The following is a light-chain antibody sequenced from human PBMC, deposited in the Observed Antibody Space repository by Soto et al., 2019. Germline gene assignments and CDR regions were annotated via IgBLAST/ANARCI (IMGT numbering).Light chain of an antibody. J-gene: IGKJ5*01. CDR1: QSVSSN. CDR2: GAS. CDR3: QQYNNWPPIT. V-gene: IGKV3-15*01. Sequence: EIVLPQSPGTLSLSSGARXPLXCRVSQSVSSNLAWYQQKPGQAPRLLIYGASTRATGIPARFSGSGSGTEFTLTISSLQSEDFAVYYCQQYNNWPPITCGQGTRLEIK.